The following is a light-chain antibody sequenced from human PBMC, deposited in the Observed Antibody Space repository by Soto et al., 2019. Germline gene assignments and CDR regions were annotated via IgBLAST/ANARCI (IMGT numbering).Light chain of an antibody. Sequence: QSVLTQPPSVSGAPGQRVTISCTGSSSNIGAGYDVHWYQQLPGTAPKLLIYGNSNRPSGVPDRFSGSKSGTSASLAITGLRAEDESDYYGQSYDGSLWVSVFGGGTKLTVL. J-gene: IGLJ2*01. CDR1: SSNIGAGYD. CDR2: GNS. V-gene: IGLV1-40*01. CDR3: QSYDGSLWVSV.